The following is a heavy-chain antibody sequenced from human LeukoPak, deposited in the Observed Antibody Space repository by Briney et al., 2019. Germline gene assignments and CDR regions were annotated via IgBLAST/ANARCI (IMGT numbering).Heavy chain of an antibody. CDR2: INHSGST. Sequence: SETLSLTCAVYGGSFSGYYWSWIRQPPGKGLEWIGEINHSGSTNYNPSLKSRVTISVDTSKNQFSLKLSSVTAADTAVYYCARASHCSSTSCPKGYLGYWGQGTLVTVSS. J-gene: IGHJ4*02. D-gene: IGHD2-2*01. CDR3: ARASHCSSTSCPKGYLGY. V-gene: IGHV4-34*01. CDR1: GGSFSGYY.